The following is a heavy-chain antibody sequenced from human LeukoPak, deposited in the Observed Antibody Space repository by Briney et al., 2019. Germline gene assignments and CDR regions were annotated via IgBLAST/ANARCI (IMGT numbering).Heavy chain of an antibody. CDR1: GGSISSGGFY. D-gene: IGHD5-18*01. CDR2: IFYSGST. J-gene: IGHJ3*02. Sequence: KPSETLSLTCTVSGGSISSGGFYWSWIRQHPGKGLEWIGYIFYSGSTNHNPSLKSRVTISVDTSKNQFSLKLSSVTAADTAVYYCARVPYSYGSWDAFDIWGQGTMVTVSS. CDR3: ARVPYSYGSWDAFDI. V-gene: IGHV4-61*08.